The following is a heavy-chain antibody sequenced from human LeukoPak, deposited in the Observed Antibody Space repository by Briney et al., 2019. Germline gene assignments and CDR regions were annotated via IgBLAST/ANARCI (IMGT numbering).Heavy chain of an antibody. CDR3: ARAGCSGGSCYYFDY. J-gene: IGHJ4*02. D-gene: IGHD2-15*01. V-gene: IGHV4-4*02. Sequence: SWVRQAPGKGLEWIGEIYHSGSTNYNPSLKSRVTISVDKSKNQYSLKLSSVTAADTAVYYCARAGCSGGSCYYFDYWGQGTLVTVSS. CDR2: IYHSGST.